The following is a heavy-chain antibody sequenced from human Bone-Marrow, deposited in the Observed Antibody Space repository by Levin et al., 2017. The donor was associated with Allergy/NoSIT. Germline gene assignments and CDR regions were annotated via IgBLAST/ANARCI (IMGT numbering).Heavy chain of an antibody. Sequence: PGGSLRLSCAASGFTFTSAWMNWVRQAPGKGLEWVGRVKSKTDGGITDNAEPVKGRFIIPRDESKNTMYLQMNSLKAEDTVMYYCTTIVVGAYGHWGQGTLVTVAT. CDR3: TTIVVGAYGH. CDR1: GFTFTSAW. V-gene: IGHV3-15*07. J-gene: IGHJ4*02. D-gene: IGHD2-15*01. CDR2: VKSKTDGGIT.